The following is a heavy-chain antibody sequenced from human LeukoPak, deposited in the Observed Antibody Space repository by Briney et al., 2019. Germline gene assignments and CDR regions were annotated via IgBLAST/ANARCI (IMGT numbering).Heavy chain of an antibody. CDR1: GGTFSSYA. J-gene: IGHJ4*02. CDR2: IIPIFGTA. D-gene: IGHD3-10*01. CDR3: ARDDRRDGRTMVRGVIKGSYFDY. V-gene: IGHV1-69*13. Sequence: GASVKVSCKASGGTFSSYAISWVRQAPGQGLEWMGGIIPIFGTANYAQKFQGRVTITADESTNTAYMELSSLRSEDTAVYYCARDDRRDGRTMVRGVIKGSYFDYWGQGTLVTVSS.